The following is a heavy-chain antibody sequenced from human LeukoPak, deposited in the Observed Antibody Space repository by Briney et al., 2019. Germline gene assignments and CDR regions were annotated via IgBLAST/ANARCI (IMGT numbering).Heavy chain of an antibody. CDR1: GYSFTSYW. J-gene: IGHJ5*02. D-gene: IGHD2-15*01. Sequence: GESLKISCKGSGYSFTSYWIGWVRQMPGKGLEWMGIVYPGDSDTRYSPSFQGQVIISADKSITTAYLQWSSLKASDTAMHYCARSGGGSERWFDPWGQGTLVTVSS. CDR3: ARSGGGSERWFDP. V-gene: IGHV5-51*01. CDR2: VYPGDSDT.